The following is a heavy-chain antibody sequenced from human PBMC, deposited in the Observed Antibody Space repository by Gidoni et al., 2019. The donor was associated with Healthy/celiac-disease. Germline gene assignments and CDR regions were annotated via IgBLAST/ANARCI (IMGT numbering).Heavy chain of an antibody. D-gene: IGHD3-3*01. CDR2: IYYSGST. Sequence: QVQLQESGPGLVTPSETLSLTCPVPGGSIRSYYWSWIRQPPGQGLELIGYIYYSGSTNYNPSLKSRVTISVDTSKNQFSLKLSSVTAADTAVYYCARDFFRQEKYDFWSGYYYYYYMDVWGKGTTVTVSS. V-gene: IGHV4-59*01. CDR1: GGSIRSYY. CDR3: ARDFFRQEKYDFWSGYYYYYYMDV. J-gene: IGHJ6*03.